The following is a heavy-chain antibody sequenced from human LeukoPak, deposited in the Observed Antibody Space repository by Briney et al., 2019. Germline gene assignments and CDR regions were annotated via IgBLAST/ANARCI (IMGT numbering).Heavy chain of an antibody. D-gene: IGHD6-13*01. Sequence: GGSLRLSCAASEFTFSSYSMNWVRQAPGKGLEWVSTMSSSSTYVYYADSVKGRFTISRDNAKTSLYLQMNSLRAEDTAVYYCACNPEEGIAAPATFDYWGQGTLVTVSS. J-gene: IGHJ4*02. V-gene: IGHV3-21*04. CDR1: EFTFSSYS. CDR3: ACNPEEGIAAPATFDY. CDR2: MSSSSTYV.